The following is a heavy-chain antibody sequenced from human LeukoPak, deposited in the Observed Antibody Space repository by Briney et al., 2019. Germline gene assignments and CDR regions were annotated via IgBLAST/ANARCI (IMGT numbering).Heavy chain of an antibody. D-gene: IGHD5-24*01. CDR3: ARIGLGRDAYNSFDF. CDR1: GFIFSNYD. Sequence: GGPLRLSCISCGFIFSNYDMTWLRHARGGGEEWGSSNNARKIYKISAHSERGRFTISRDNVENSLYLQMNNLRGEDTGVYFCARIGLGRDAYNSFDFWGQGTLVTVSS. V-gene: IGHV3-21*01. CDR2: NNARKIYK. J-gene: IGHJ4*02.